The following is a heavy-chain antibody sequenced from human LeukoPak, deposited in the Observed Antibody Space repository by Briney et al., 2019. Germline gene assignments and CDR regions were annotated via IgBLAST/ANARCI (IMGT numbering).Heavy chain of an antibody. CDR3: ASRLYYYDSSGYFDY. CDR2: IYYSGST. V-gene: IGHV4-39*07. CDR1: GGSISSSSYY. Sequence: SETLSLTCTVSGGSISSSSYYWGWIRQPPGKGLEWIGSIYYSGSTYYNPSLKSRVTISVDTSKNQFSLKLSSVTAAAPAVYYCASRLYYYDSSGYFDYWGQGTLVTVSS. D-gene: IGHD3-22*01. J-gene: IGHJ4*02.